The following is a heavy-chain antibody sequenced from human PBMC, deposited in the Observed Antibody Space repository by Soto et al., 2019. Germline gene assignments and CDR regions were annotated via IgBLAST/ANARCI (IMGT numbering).Heavy chain of an antibody. CDR2: INAGTGGT. CDR1: GYTFTDYA. Sequence: QVQLVQSGAEVKEPRASVKVSCKASGYTFTDYAIHWVRQSPGQRLEWMGWINAGTGGTRFSQSLQGRVAITSDTSATTGHMELRSLTSEDTAVYYCSRGTVTTGALVDSWGQGTLVTVSS. J-gene: IGHJ4*02. D-gene: IGHD4-17*01. V-gene: IGHV1-3*01. CDR3: SRGTVTTGALVDS.